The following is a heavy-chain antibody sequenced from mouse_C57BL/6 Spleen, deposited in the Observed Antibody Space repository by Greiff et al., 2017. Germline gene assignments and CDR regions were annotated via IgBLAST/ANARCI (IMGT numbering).Heavy chain of an antibody. V-gene: IGHV1-59*01. J-gene: IGHJ2*01. CDR1: GYTFTSYW. Sequence: QVQLQQPGAELVRPGTSVKLSCKASGYTFTSYWMHWVKQRPGQGLEWIGVIDPSDSYTNYNQKFKGKATLTVDTSSSTAYMQLSSLTSEASAVYYCASGYFDYWGQGTTLTVSS. CDR2: IDPSDSYT. CDR3: ASGYFDY.